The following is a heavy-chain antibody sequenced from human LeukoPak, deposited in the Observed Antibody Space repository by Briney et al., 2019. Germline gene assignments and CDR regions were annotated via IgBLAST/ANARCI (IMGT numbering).Heavy chain of an antibody. CDR1: GYTFTSYG. Sequence: ASVTVSCKASGYTFTSYGISWVRQAPGQGLEWMGWISAYNGNTNYAQKLQGRVTMTTDTSTSTAYMELRSLRSDDTAVYYCARGRPYYYDSSGYLFDYWGQGTLVTVSS. V-gene: IGHV1-18*01. CDR3: ARGRPYYYDSSGYLFDY. D-gene: IGHD3-22*01. CDR2: ISAYNGNT. J-gene: IGHJ4*02.